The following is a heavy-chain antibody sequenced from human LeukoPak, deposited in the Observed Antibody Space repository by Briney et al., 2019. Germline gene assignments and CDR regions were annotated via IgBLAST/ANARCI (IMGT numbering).Heavy chain of an antibody. CDR3: ARRAGAYSHPYDY. Sequence: GGSLRLSCVVSGFTLPYGMSWVRQAPGKGLEWVSYVSATGYTTSYADSVKGRFTISRDNSKNTLYLQMNSLRAEDTAVYYCARRAGAYSHPYDYWGQGTLVTVSS. V-gene: IGHV3-23*01. D-gene: IGHD4/OR15-4a*01. CDR2: VSATGYTT. J-gene: IGHJ4*02. CDR1: GFTLPYG.